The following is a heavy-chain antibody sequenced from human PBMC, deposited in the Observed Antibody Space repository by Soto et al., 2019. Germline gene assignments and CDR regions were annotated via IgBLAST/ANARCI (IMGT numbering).Heavy chain of an antibody. D-gene: IGHD3-10*01. Sequence: SETLSLTCTVSGGSISSYYWSWIRQPPGKGLEWIGYIYYSGSTNYNPSLKSRVTISVDTSKNQFSLKLSSVTAADTAVYYCARATMVRGVRRWFDPWGQGTLVTVSS. J-gene: IGHJ5*02. CDR2: IYYSGST. V-gene: IGHV4-59*01. CDR3: ARATMVRGVRRWFDP. CDR1: GGSISSYY.